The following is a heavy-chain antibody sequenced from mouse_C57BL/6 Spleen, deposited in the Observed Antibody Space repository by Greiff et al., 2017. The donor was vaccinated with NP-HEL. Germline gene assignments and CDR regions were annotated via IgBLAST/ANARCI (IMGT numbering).Heavy chain of an antibody. Sequence: VQLQQPGAELVKPGASVKLSCKASGYTFTSYWMHWVKQRPGQGLEWIGMIHPNSGSTNYNEKFKSKATLTVDTSSSTAYMQLSSLTSEDSAVYYCARGGHYYAMDYWGQGTSVTVSS. CDR2: IHPNSGST. V-gene: IGHV1-64*01. J-gene: IGHJ4*01. CDR1: GYTFTSYW. CDR3: ARGGHYYAMDY.